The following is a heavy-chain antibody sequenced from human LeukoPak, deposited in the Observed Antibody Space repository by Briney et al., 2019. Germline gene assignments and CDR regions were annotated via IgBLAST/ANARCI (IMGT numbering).Heavy chain of an antibody. J-gene: IGHJ4*02. Sequence: GSLRLSCAASGFTFNTHIMHWVRQPPGKGLEWIGEINHSGSTNYNPSLKSRVTISVDTSKNQFSLKLSSVTAADTAVYYCARGRRARKGGFDYWGQGTLVTVSS. CDR1: GFTFNTHI. D-gene: IGHD3-16*01. CDR3: ARGRRARKGGFDY. V-gene: IGHV4-34*01. CDR2: INHSGST.